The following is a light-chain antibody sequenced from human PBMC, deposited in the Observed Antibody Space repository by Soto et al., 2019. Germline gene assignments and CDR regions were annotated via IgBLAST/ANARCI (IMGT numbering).Light chain of an antibody. Sequence: IVMISSPATLSLSQGETATLSCRASQSVSSDLAWYQQKSGQSPRLLIYGASTRATGIPARFSGSGFGTEFSLTISSLQSEDFAVYYCQQYNDWPRTFGQGTKVDIK. CDR3: QQYNDWPRT. V-gene: IGKV3-15*01. CDR1: QSVSSD. CDR2: GAS. J-gene: IGKJ1*01.